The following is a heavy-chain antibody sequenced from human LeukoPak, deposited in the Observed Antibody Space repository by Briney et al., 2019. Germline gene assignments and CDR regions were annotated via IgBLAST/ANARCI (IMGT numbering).Heavy chain of an antibody. CDR2: INSDGSST. J-gene: IGHJ4*02. D-gene: IGHD3-10*01. Sequence: PGGSLRLSCAASGFTFSSYWMHWVRQAPGKGLVWVSRINSDGSSTSYADSVKGRFTISRHNSKNTLYLQMNSLRAEDTAVYYCARAKGVIIGGFDYWGQGTLVTVSS. CDR1: GFTFSSYW. V-gene: IGHV3-74*01. CDR3: ARAKGVIIGGFDY.